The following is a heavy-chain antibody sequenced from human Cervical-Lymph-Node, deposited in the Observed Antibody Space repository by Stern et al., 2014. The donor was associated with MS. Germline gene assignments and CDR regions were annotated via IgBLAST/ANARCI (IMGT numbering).Heavy chain of an antibody. J-gene: IGHJ3*02. CDR2: IIPIFGTA. CDR1: GGTFSSYA. D-gene: IGHD2-2*01. CDR3: ARLTTDIVVVRDQGPDEVAFDI. Sequence: VQLVESGAEVKKPGSSVKVSCKASGGTFSSYAISWVRQAPGQGLEWMGGIIPIFGTANYAQTFQGRVTITADESTSTAYMELSSLRSEDTAVYYCARLTTDIVVVRDQGPDEVAFDIWGQGTMVTVSS. V-gene: IGHV1-69*01.